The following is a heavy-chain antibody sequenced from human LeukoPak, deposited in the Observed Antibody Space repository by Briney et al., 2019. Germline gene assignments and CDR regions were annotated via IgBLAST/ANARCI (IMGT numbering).Heavy chain of an antibody. CDR2: FDPEKGET. D-gene: IGHD3-22*01. CDR1: GYTLTELS. Sequence: ASVKLSCKVSGYTLTELSMHWVRQAPGKGFEWMGRFDPEKGETIYAQKFQGRVTMTTDTSTSTAYMELRSLRSDDTAVYYCARDSSGYSYYFDYWGQGTLVTVSS. V-gene: IGHV1-24*01. CDR3: ARDSSGYSYYFDY. J-gene: IGHJ4*02.